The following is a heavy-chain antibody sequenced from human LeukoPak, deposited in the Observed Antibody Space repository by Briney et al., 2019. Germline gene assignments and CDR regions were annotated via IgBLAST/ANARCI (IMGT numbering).Heavy chain of an antibody. V-gene: IGHV4-39*01. D-gene: IGHD2-2*01. Sequence: SETLSLTCAVSGGSISSTSYYWGWIRQPPGKGLEWIGTIYYTGSTDLNPSLRSRVTISVDTSRNQFSLKLSSVTAADTAVYYCARSFGARYQLLFDYWGQGTLVTVSS. CDR2: IYYTGST. CDR3: ARSFGARYQLLFDY. CDR1: GGSISSTSYY. J-gene: IGHJ4*02.